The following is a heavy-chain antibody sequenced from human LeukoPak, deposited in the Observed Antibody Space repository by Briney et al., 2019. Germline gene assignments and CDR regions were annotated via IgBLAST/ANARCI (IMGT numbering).Heavy chain of an antibody. D-gene: IGHD4/OR15-4a*01. CDR2: IYSDNT. CDR1: GFTVSSNS. J-gene: IGHJ4*02. CDR3: ARRAGAYSHPYDY. V-gene: IGHV3-53*01. Sequence: GCLRLSCTVSGFTVSSNSMSWVRQAPGKGLEWVSFIYSDNTHYSDSVKGRFAISRDNSKNTLYLQMNSLRAEDTAVYYCARRAGAYSHPYDYWGQGTLVTVSS.